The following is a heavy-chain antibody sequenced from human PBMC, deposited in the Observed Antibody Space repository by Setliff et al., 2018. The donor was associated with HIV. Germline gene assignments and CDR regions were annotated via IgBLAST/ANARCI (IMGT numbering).Heavy chain of an antibody. J-gene: IGHJ4*02. D-gene: IGHD3-16*02. V-gene: IGHV1-69*13. CDR3: AVGDYVWGSYRLDF. CDR2: IIPVFDTT. CDR1: GGTFSNYA. Sequence: SVKVSCKASGGTFSNYAFSWVRLAPGQGLEWMGGIIPVFDTTNYEKKFRDRVTITADESTSTVYLELISLRSEDTAVYYCAVGDYVWGSYRLDFWGQGTLVIVSS.